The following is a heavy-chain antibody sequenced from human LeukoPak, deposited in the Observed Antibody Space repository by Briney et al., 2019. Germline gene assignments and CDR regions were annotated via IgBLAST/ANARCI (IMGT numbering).Heavy chain of an antibody. Sequence: GGSLRLSCSASGFSFNSYAMHWVRQAAGKGLEWVAVVSYDETNKLYEDSVKGQFTISRDNSKNTLYLQMDSLRAEDTAVYYCARRRKVGREDDAVDIWGQGTKVTVAS. D-gene: IGHD1-14*01. V-gene: IGHV3-30-3*01. CDR1: GFSFNSYA. CDR2: VSYDETNK. CDR3: ARRRKVGREDDAVDI. J-gene: IGHJ3*02.